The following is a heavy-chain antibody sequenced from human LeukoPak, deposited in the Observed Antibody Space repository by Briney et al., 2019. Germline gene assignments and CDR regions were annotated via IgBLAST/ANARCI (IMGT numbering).Heavy chain of an antibody. CDR3: AKDSYDSSSSRYDY. J-gene: IGHJ4*02. D-gene: IGHD3-22*01. Sequence: PGGSLRLSCAASEFTFSDYAMSWVRQAPGKGLEWVSAISGTGGSTWYADSVKGRVTISRDNSKNTLYLQMNSLRAEDTAVYYCAKDSYDSSSSRYDYWGQGTLVTVSS. V-gene: IGHV3-23*01. CDR2: ISGTGGST. CDR1: EFTFSDYA.